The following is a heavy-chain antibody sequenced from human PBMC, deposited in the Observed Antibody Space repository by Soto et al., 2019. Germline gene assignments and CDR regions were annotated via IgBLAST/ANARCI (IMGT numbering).Heavy chain of an antibody. D-gene: IGHD3-10*01. V-gene: IGHV1-18*04. J-gene: IGHJ5*02. CDR3: VRARGNNWFDP. CDR1: CYTFTSYG. Sequence: ASVKVSCNASCYTFTSYGISWGRQAPGQGLEWMGWIIAYNGNTNYGQKLQGRVTMTTDTSTSTAYMELRSLRSDDTAVYYCVRARGNNWFDPWGQGTLVPVSS. CDR2: IIAYNGNT.